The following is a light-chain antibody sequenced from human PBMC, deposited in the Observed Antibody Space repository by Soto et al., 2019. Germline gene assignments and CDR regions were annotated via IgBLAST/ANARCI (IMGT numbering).Light chain of an antibody. Sequence: QMTQSPSTLSASVGDRVTITCRASQSISTWLAWYQQKPGKAPKLLIYDASSLESGVPSRFSGSGSGTEFTLTISSLRPDDFATYYCQQYNGYSGTFGQGTKVDIK. CDR3: QQYNGYSGT. V-gene: IGKV1-5*01. CDR2: DAS. J-gene: IGKJ1*01. CDR1: QSISTW.